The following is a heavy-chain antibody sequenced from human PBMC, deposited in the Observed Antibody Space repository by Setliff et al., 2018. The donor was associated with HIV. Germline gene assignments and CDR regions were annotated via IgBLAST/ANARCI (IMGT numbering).Heavy chain of an antibody. CDR2: IYYSGST. D-gene: IGHD3-3*01. CDR1: GGSISSGTYY. Sequence: SETLSLTCTVSGGSISSGTYYWSWIRQHPGKGLEWIGYIYYSGSTYYNPSLKSRVTISVDTSRNQFALKLSSVTAADTAVYYCARDRSDYYNLPGYFDHWGQGTPVTV. CDR3: ARDRSDYYNLPGYFDH. J-gene: IGHJ4*02. V-gene: IGHV4-31*03.